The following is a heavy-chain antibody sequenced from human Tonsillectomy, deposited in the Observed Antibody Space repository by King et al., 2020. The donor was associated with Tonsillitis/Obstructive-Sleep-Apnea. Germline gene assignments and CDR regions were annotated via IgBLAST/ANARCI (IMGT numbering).Heavy chain of an antibody. Sequence: QLQESGPGLVKPSGTLSLTCAVSGGSISSSNWWSWVRQPPGKGLEWIGGIYHSGSTNYNPSLKSRVTISLDKSKNKFSLKLSSVTAADTAVYYCARDGELGDVGFGAFDIWGQGTMVTVSS. V-gene: IGHV4-4*02. CDR2: IYHSGST. CDR3: ARDGELGDVGFGAFDI. D-gene: IGHD7-27*01. CDR1: GGSISSSNW. J-gene: IGHJ3*02.